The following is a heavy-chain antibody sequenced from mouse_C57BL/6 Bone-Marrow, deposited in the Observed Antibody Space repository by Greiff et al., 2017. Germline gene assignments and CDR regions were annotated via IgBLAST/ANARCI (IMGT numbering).Heavy chain of an antibody. D-gene: IGHD2-1*01. CDR2: IDPSDSET. CDR3: ARLGGNYVNYYAMDY. CDR1: GYTFTSYW. Sequence: QVQLQQPGAELVRPGSSVKLSCKASGYTFTSYWMPWVKQRPIQGLEWIGNIDPSDSETHYNQKFKDKATLTVDKSSSTAYMQLSSLTSEDSAVYYCARLGGNYVNYYAMDYWGQGTSVTVSS. J-gene: IGHJ4*01. V-gene: IGHV1-52*01.